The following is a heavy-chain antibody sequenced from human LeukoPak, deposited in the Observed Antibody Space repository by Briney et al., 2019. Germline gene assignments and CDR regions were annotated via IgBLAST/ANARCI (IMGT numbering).Heavy chain of an antibody. J-gene: IGHJ5*02. CDR2: IYYSGST. CDR1: GGSISSSSYY. V-gene: IGHV4-39*07. D-gene: IGHD2-15*01. CDR3: ARSSYCSGGSCQRDWFDP. Sequence: SETLSLICTVSGGSISSSSYYWGWIRQPPGKGLEWIGSIYYSGSTYYNPSLKSRVTISVDTSKNQFSLKLSSVTAADTAVYYCARSSYCSGGSCQRDWFDPWGQGTLVTVSS.